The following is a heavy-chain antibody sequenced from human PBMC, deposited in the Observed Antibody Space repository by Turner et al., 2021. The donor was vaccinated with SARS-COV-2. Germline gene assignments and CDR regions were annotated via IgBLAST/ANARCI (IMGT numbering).Heavy chain of an antibody. Sequence: EVQLLESGGGLVQPGESLRLSCAAAGVTFSNYDMSWLRQAPGKGPEWVSSINTRGDSTFFADSVKGRFTISRDNSKNTLYLQMNSLRAEDTAIYYCAKDAGVEESFFDYWGQGTLVTVSS. J-gene: IGHJ4*02. CDR2: INTRGDST. V-gene: IGHV3-23*01. D-gene: IGHD3-10*01. CDR1: GVTFSNYD. CDR3: AKDAGVEESFFDY.